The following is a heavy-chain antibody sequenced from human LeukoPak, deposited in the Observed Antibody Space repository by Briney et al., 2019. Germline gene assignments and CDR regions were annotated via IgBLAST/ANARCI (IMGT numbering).Heavy chain of an antibody. CDR2: IDPSDSYT. CDR3: ARHLYYYYDSSGSKDY. V-gene: IGHV5-10-1*01. CDR1: GYSFTSYW. D-gene: IGHD3-22*01. Sequence: GESLKISCKGSGYSFTSYWISWVRQMPGKGLEWMGRIDPSDSYTNYSPSFQGHVTISADKSISTAYLQWGSLKASDTAMYYCARHLYYYYDSSGSKDYWGQGTLVTVSS. J-gene: IGHJ4*02.